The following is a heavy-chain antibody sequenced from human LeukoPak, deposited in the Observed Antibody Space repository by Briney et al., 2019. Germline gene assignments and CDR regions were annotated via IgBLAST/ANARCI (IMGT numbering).Heavy chain of an antibody. J-gene: IGHJ4*02. Sequence: ASVKVSCKASGYTFTSYVINWVRQATGQGLEWMGWMNPNSGNTGYAQKFQGRVTMTRNTSISTAYMELSSLRSEDTAVYYCARGLSSSWYWWESISSGSGSRFDYWGQGTLVTVSS. CDR1: GYTFTSYV. CDR2: MNPNSGNT. CDR3: ARGLSSSWYWWESISSGSGSRFDY. V-gene: IGHV1-8*01. D-gene: IGHD6-13*01.